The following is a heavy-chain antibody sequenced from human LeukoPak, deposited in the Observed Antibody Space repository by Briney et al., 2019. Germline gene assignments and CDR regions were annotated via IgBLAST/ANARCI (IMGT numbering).Heavy chain of an antibody. D-gene: IGHD6-19*01. CDR2: INPSGGST. CDR1: GYTFISYY. Sequence: ASVKVSCKASGYTFISYYMHWVRQAPGQGLEWMGIINPSGGSTSYAQKFQGRVTMTRDTSTSTVYMELSSLRSEDTAVYYCAREGSGWYFDYWGQGTLVTVSS. J-gene: IGHJ4*02. V-gene: IGHV1-46*01. CDR3: AREGSGWYFDY.